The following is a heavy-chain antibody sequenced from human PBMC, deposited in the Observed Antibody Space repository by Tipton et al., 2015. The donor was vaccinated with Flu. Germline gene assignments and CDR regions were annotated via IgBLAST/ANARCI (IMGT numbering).Heavy chain of an antibody. J-gene: IGHJ3*02. CDR1: GYTFTSDG. D-gene: IGHD3-22*01. Sequence: QLVQSGAEVKKPGASVKVSCKASGYTFTSDGISWVRQAPGQGLEWMGWISAYNGSTNYAQKLQGRVTMTTDTSTSTAYMELRSLRADDTAVYYCARVFPLYDSSGYFQDASDIWGQGTMVTVSS. CDR2: ISAYNGST. CDR3: ARVFPLYDSSGYFQDASDI. V-gene: IGHV1-18*01.